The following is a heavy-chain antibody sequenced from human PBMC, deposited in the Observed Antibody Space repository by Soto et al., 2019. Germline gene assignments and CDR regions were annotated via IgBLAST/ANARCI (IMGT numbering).Heavy chain of an antibody. CDR1: GGSISPYY. CDR2: IYHTGTA. D-gene: IGHD4-17*01. Sequence: QVQLLESGPGLVNPSQTLSLSCSVSGGSISPYYWSWLRQSPGKGLEWLGYIYHTGTADYNPSLENRVTLAVDTSTNRFSLELTSVTAADTAVYYCARQPDDGDYGYYFEYCGPGILVSVSS. V-gene: IGHV4-59*01. J-gene: IGHJ4*02. CDR3: ARQPDDGDYGYYFEY.